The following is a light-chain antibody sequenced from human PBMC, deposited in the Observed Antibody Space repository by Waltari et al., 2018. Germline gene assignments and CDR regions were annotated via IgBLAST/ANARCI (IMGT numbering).Light chain of an antibody. CDR1: QSISNW. CDR2: KAS. V-gene: IGKV1-5*03. J-gene: IGKJ2*01. CDR3: QQYNTYSS. Sequence: DIQMTQSPPSLSASVGDRVTITCRASQSISNWLAWYQQKPGKAPILLIYKASILKSGVPSRFSGSGSGTQFTLTISSLQPGDFATYYCQQYNTYSSFGQGTKLEIK.